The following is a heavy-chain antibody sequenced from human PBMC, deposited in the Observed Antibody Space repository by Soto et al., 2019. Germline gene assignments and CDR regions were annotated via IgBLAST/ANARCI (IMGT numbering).Heavy chain of an antibody. CDR1: GGSISSSSYY. Sequence: PSETLSLTCTVSGGSISSSSYYWGWIRQPPGKGLEWIGSIYYSGSTYYNPSLKSRVTISVDTSKNQFSLKLSSVTAADTAVYYCARKGTYYDFWSGYYRYWGQGTLVTVSS. D-gene: IGHD3-3*01. V-gene: IGHV4-39*01. J-gene: IGHJ4*02. CDR2: IYYSGST. CDR3: ARKGTYYDFWSGYYRY.